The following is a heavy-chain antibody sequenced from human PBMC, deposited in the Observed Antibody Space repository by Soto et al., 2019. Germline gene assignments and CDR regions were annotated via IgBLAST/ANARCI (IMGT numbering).Heavy chain of an antibody. J-gene: IGHJ6*02. CDR2: IIPIFGTA. CDR3: ARNGIVVVPAAIPDYYYYGMDV. Sequence: QVQLVQSGAEVKKPGSSVKVSCKASGGTFSSYAISWVRQAPGQGLEWMGGIIPIFGTANYAQTFQGRVTITADESTSTAYMELSSLRSEDTAVYYCARNGIVVVPAAIPDYYYYGMDVWGQGTTVTVSS. CDR1: GGTFSSYA. D-gene: IGHD2-2*01. V-gene: IGHV1-69*01.